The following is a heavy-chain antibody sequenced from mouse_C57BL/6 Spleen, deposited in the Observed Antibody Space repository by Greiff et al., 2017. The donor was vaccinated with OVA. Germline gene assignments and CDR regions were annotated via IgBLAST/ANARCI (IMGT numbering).Heavy chain of an antibody. D-gene: IGHD1-1*01. CDR2: IYPGNGDT. Sequence: VQLQQSGTVLARPGASVKMSCKTSGYTFTSYWMHWVKQRPEQGLDWIGAIYPGNGDTGYNQKFKGKAKLTAVTSARTAYMELSSLTNEDSAVYYCTRPNYYGSSYDYWGQGTTLTVSS. V-gene: IGHV1-5*01. CDR1: GYTFTSYW. CDR3: TRPNYYGSSYDY. J-gene: IGHJ2*01.